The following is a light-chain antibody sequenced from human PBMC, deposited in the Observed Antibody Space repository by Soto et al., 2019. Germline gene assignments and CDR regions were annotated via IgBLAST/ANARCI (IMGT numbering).Light chain of an antibody. CDR3: QQYNHWPLT. CDR1: HSVSSL. Sequence: EIVLTQSPATLSLSPGDRATLSCRASHSVSSLLAWYQQKPGQAPRLLIYFASTRATGLPGRFSGSGCGTEFTLTFSSLQSEDLAVYYCQQYNHWPLTFGRGTKVDIK. J-gene: IGKJ4*01. V-gene: IGKV3-15*01. CDR2: FAS.